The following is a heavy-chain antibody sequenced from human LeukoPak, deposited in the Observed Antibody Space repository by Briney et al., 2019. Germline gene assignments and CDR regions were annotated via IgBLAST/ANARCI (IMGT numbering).Heavy chain of an antibody. Sequence: PGGSLRLSCAASGFTFSSYGMHWVRQAPGKGLEWVAVIWYDGSNKYYADSVKGRFTISRDNSKNTLYLQMNSLRAEDTAVYYCAAYSSSWRWAPFDYWGQGTLVTVSS. J-gene: IGHJ4*02. D-gene: IGHD6-13*01. CDR3: AAYSSSWRWAPFDY. CDR1: GFTFSSYG. V-gene: IGHV3-33*01. CDR2: IWYDGSNK.